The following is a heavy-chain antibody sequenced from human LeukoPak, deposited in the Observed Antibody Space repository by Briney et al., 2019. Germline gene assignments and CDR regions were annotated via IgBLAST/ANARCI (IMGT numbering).Heavy chain of an antibody. CDR1: GYTFTGYY. Sequence: GASVKVSCKASGYTFTGYYMHWVRQAPGQGLEWMGWINPNSGGTNYAQKFQGRVTMTRDTSISTAYMELSRLRSDDTAVYYCARDFNRRWLQSHKRDPHAFDIWGQGTMVTVSS. J-gene: IGHJ3*02. CDR3: ARDFNRRWLQSHKRDPHAFDI. D-gene: IGHD5-24*01. V-gene: IGHV1-2*02. CDR2: INPNSGGT.